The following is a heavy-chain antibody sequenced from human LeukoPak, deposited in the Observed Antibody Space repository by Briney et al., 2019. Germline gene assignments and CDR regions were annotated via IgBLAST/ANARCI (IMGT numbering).Heavy chain of an antibody. V-gene: IGHV1-8*03. J-gene: IGHJ4*02. CDR1: GYTFTSYD. Sequence: ASVKVSCKASGYTFTSYDINWVRQATGQGLEWMGWMNPNSGNTGYAQKFQGRVTITRNTSISTAYMELSSLRSEDTAVYYCARVTPAGRQLVPYFDYWGQGTLVTVSS. CDR3: ARVTPAGRQLVPYFDY. D-gene: IGHD6-6*01. CDR2: MNPNSGNT.